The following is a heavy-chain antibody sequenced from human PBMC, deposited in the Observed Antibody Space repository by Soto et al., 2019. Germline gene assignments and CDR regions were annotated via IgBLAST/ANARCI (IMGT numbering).Heavy chain of an antibody. J-gene: IGHJ4*02. CDR3: VRGGGGGLSET. CDR1: GFTFCDSY. CDR2: ISPGSRYP. Sequence: PVASLRLSYSFSGFTFCDSYSSWILQAPGKGLEWLSYISPGSRYPAYADSVKGRFTISRDNAKRSMYLQMMSLTAEDTAIYYCVRGGGGGLSETWGQGTMVNVSS. D-gene: IGHD2-15*01. V-gene: IGHV3-11*06.